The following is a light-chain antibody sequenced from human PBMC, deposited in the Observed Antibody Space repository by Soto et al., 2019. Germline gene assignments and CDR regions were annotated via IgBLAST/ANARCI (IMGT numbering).Light chain of an antibody. CDR1: QSISSY. CDR3: QQYYSFPPT. V-gene: IGKV1-39*01. J-gene: IGKJ1*01. Sequence: VQMTQYPSSLSASVGDIGTITCRAIQSISSYLNWYQQKPGKAPELLIYAASTLQSGVPSRFSGSGSGTDFTLTISCLQSEDFATYYCQQYYSFPPTFGQGTKVDIK. CDR2: AAS.